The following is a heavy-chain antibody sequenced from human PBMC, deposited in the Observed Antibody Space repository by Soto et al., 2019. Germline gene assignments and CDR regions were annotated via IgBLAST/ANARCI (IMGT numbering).Heavy chain of an antibody. V-gene: IGHV1-18*01. D-gene: IGHD2-21*02. J-gene: IGHJ4*02. Sequence: QVQLVQSGAEVKRPGASVKVSCTASGYTFTNFGVTWVRQAPAQGLEWMSWISPETGKTYCARKLQGRVTMTTDTSTNTAYMELGSLRSDDTAVYYCVRDLRDYGGDVGYFDYWGQGTLVIVSS. CDR2: ISPETGKT. CDR1: GYTFTNFG. CDR3: VRDLRDYGGDVGYFDY.